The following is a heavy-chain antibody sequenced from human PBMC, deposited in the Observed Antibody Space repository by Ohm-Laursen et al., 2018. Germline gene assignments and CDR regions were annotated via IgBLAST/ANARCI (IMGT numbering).Heavy chain of an antibody. Sequence: SLRLSCAASGFTFSRYGMHWVRQAPGTGLEWVAVIWYDGSNQYYADSVKGRFTISRDNSKNTLYLQMNSLRAEDTAVYYCAKDHQVAAGSPFDYWGQGTLVTVSS. CDR1: GFTFSRYG. CDR2: IWYDGSNQ. CDR3: AKDHQVAAGSPFDY. D-gene: IGHD6-13*01. J-gene: IGHJ4*02. V-gene: IGHV3-33*06.